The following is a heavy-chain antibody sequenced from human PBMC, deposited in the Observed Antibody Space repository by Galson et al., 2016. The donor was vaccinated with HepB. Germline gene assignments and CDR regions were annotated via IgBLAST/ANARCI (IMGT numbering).Heavy chain of an antibody. D-gene: IGHD6-6*01. J-gene: IGHJ5*02. Sequence: ETLSLTCNVYGGSFSGYSWTWIRQPPGKGLEWIGEVSHSGGTNCDPSLKSRVTISVDTSKNQFSLNISSVTAADTAVYYCARGMYAARGWFDPWGQGTLVAVSS. CDR1: GGSFSGYS. V-gene: IGHV4-34*01. CDR3: ARGMYAARGWFDP. CDR2: VSHSGGT.